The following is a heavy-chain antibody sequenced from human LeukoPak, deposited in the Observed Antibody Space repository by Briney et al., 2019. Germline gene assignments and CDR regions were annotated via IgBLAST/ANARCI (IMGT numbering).Heavy chain of an antibody. Sequence: PGGSLRVSCAASGFTFRNYWMTWVRQAPGKGLEWDSAISGSGGSTYYADSVKGRFTISRDNSKNTLYLQMNSLRAEDTAVYYCAKVPEGGFYYYYYMDVWGKGTTVTVSS. CDR2: ISGSGGST. CDR1: GFTFRNYW. J-gene: IGHJ6*03. D-gene: IGHD3-16*01. CDR3: AKVPEGGFYYYYYMDV. V-gene: IGHV3-23*01.